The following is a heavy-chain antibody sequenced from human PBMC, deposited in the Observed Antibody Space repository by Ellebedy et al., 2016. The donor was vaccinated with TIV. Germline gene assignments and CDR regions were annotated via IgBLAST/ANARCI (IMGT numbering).Heavy chain of an antibody. V-gene: IGHV3-30-3*01. Sequence: GESLKISCVASGFTFDSYAMHWVRQAPGKGLEWVAVISHDGSSQYYADSMSDRLTISRDNSRNTLYLQINSLRAEDTAIYYCARDSGRRSSWDTDYWGQGTQVTVSS. CDR1: GFTFDSYA. CDR3: ARDSGRRSSWDTDY. J-gene: IGHJ4*02. D-gene: IGHD6-13*01. CDR2: ISHDGSSQ.